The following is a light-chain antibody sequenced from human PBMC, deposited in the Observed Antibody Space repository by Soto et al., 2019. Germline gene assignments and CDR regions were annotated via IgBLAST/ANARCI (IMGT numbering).Light chain of an antibody. Sequence: QSVLTQPPSVSVAPGQTVTIACSGSSSNIGNHYVSWYQQLPGTAPKFLIYDNNKRSSGIPDRFSGSKSGTSATLGISGLQTGDEADYYCGTWDSSLSAGVFGGGTKLTVL. CDR1: SSNIGNHY. V-gene: IGLV1-51*01. J-gene: IGLJ3*02. CDR2: DNN. CDR3: GTWDSSLSAGV.